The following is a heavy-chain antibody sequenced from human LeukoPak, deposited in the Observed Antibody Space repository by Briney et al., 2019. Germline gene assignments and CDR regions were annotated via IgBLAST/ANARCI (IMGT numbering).Heavy chain of an antibody. J-gene: IGHJ4*02. CDR1: GFTFSTFA. Sequence: GESLRLSCVASGFTFSTFAMSWVRQAPEKGLEWVSGIGNTETYYADSVKGRFTISRDNSKNTIYLHMNNLRAEDTALYYCAKDGQAFNSNWDYFDSWGQGTLVTVSS. D-gene: IGHD7-27*01. V-gene: IGHV3-23*01. CDR2: IGNTET. CDR3: AKDGQAFNSNWDYFDS.